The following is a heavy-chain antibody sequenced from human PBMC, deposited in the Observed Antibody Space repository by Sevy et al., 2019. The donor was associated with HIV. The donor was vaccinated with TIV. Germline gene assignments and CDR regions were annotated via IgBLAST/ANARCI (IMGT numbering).Heavy chain of an antibody. D-gene: IGHD5-18*01. CDR3: ASDYRDGMLRIQLWSSFDY. V-gene: IGHV3-48*02. CDR1: GFTFSSYS. J-gene: IGHJ4*02. Sequence: GGSLRLSCAASGFTFSSYSMNWVRHAPGKGLEWVSYISSSSSTIYYADSVKGRFTISRDNAKNSLYLQMNSMRDEDTAVYYCASDYRDGMLRIQLWSSFDYWGQGTLVTVSS. CDR2: ISSSSSTI.